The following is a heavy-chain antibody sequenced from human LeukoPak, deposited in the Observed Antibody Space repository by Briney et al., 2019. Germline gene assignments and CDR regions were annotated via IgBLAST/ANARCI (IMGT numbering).Heavy chain of an antibody. CDR2: INTSDGST. D-gene: IGHD6-13*01. J-gene: IGHJ5*01. V-gene: IGHV1-46*01. CDR1: GYTFTSYY. CDR3: ARDRQQLVDS. Sequence: GASVKVSCKASGYTFTSYYMHCVRQPPGQGLEWMGIINTSDGSTSYVQKFQGRVTMTMDTSTITVYMELSSLRSEDTAVYYCARDRQQLVDSWGQGTLVTVSS.